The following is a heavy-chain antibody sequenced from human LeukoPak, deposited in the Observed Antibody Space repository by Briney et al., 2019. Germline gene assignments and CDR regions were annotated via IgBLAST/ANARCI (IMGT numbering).Heavy chain of an antibody. V-gene: IGHV4-4*07. Sequence: SETLSLTCTVSGGSISNYYWNWIRQPAGKGLEWIGRIYTSGSTNYNPSLKSRVTMSVDTSKNQFSLKLSSVTAADTAVYYCARQTLRGYPSYGMDVWGQGTTVTVSS. J-gene: IGHJ6*02. D-gene: IGHD4-17*01. CDR2: IYTSGST. CDR3: ARQTLRGYPSYGMDV. CDR1: GGSISNYY.